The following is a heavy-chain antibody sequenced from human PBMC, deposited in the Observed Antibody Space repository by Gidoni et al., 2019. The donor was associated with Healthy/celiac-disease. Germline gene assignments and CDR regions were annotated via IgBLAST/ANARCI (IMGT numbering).Heavy chain of an antibody. V-gene: IGHV3-64D*06. CDR1: GFTFSSYA. CDR3: VKDPYVDTAMVLRSYYFDY. J-gene: IGHJ4*02. D-gene: IGHD5-18*01. CDR2: ISSNGGST. Sequence: EVQLVESGGGLVQPGGSLRLSCSAPGFTFSSYALHWVRQAPGKGLEYVSAISSNGGSTYYADSVKGRFTISRDNSKNTLYLQMSSLRAEDTAVYYCVKDPYVDTAMVLRSYYFDYWGQGTLVTVSS.